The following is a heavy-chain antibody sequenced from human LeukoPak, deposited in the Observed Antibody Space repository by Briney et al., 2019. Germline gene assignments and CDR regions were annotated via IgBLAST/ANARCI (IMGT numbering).Heavy chain of an antibody. CDR1: GYTFTSYG. D-gene: IGHD3-22*01. CDR3: ARPRAGGYYDSSGYWDY. V-gene: IGHV1-18*01. J-gene: IGHJ4*02. Sequence: VASVKVSCKASGYTFTSYGISWVRQAPGQGLEWMGWISAYNGNTNYAQKLQGRVTMTTDTSTSTAYMELRSLRSDDTAVYYCARPRAGGYYDSSGYWDYWGQGTLVTVSS. CDR2: ISAYNGNT.